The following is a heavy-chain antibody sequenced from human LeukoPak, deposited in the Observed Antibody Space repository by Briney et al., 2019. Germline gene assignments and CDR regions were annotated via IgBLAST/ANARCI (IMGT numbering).Heavy chain of an antibody. CDR1: GGTFSSYA. D-gene: IGHD2-15*01. CDR2: IIPIFGTA. V-gene: IGHV1-69*05. CDR3: ARNSLYCSGGSCSKIYCYYMDV. J-gene: IGHJ6*03. Sequence: ASVKVSCKASGGTFSSYAISWVRQAPGQGLEWMGRIIPIFGTANYAQKFQGRVTITTDESTSTAYMELSSLRSEDTAVYYCARNSLYCSGGSCSKIYCYYMDVWGKGTTVTVSS.